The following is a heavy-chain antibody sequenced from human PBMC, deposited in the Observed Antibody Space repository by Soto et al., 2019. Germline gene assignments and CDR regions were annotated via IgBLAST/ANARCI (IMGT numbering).Heavy chain of an antibody. CDR2: IIPMLSMS. Sequence: QVQLVQSGAEVKKSGSSVRVSCKASGGTFNSYTLSWVRQAPGQRLEWMGRIIPMLSMSTYAQKFQGRVAIIADKSTNTDDLDLSSLRSDDTAIYYGATSYGSGSRPFDYWGQGTLVTVSS. CDR3: ATSYGSGSRPFDY. V-gene: IGHV1-69*02. J-gene: IGHJ4*02. D-gene: IGHD3-10*01. CDR1: GGTFNSYT.